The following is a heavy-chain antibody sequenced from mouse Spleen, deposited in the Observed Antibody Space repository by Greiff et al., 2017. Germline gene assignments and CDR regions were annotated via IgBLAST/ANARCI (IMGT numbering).Heavy chain of an antibody. CDR1: GYAFSSSW. J-gene: IGHJ3*01. V-gene: IGHV1-82*01. Sequence: QVQLQQSGPELVKPGASVKISCKASGYAFSSSWMNWVKQRPGKGLEWIGRIYPGDGDTNYNGKFKGKATLTADKSSSTAYMQLSSLTSEDSAVYFCARYTYRSSWFAYWGQGTLVTVSA. CDR3: ARYTYRSSWFAY. CDR2: IYPGDGDT. D-gene: IGHD2-14*01.